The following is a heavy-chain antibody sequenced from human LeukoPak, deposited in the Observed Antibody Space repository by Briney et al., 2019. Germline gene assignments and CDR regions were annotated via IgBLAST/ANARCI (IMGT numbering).Heavy chain of an antibody. V-gene: IGHV5-51*01. CDR1: GYTFTNYW. Sequence: GESLKISCQGSGYTFTNYWIGWVRQMPGKGLEWMGIIYPGDSDTRYSPSFQGQVTISADMSISTAYLQWSSLKASDTAMYYCARLRPQDAFDIWGQGTMVTVSS. CDR3: ARLRPQDAFDI. J-gene: IGHJ3*02. CDR2: IYPGDSDT.